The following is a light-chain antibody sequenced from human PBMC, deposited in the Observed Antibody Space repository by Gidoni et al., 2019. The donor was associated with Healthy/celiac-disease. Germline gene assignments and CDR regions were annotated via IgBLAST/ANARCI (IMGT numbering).Light chain of an antibody. CDR1: QDISTY. Sequence: DIQMTQSPSSLSASVGERVTITCQASQDISTYLNWYQQKPGKAPKLLIYDASNLETGVPSRFSGSGSGTDFTFTISSLQPEDIATYYCQQYDNLPALTFGGGTKVEIK. J-gene: IGKJ4*01. CDR3: QQYDNLPALT. CDR2: DAS. V-gene: IGKV1-33*01.